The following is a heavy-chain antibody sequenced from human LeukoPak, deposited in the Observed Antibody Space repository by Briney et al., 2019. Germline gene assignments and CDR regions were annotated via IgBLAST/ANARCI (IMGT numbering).Heavy chain of an antibody. J-gene: IGHJ4*02. CDR1: GYSFTSHW. D-gene: IGHD5-18*01. CDR3: ARRGRYSYGSYFDY. CDR2: IDPSDSYS. Sequence: GESLKISCKGSGYSFTSHWISWVRQIPGKGLEWMGRIDPSDSYSNYSPSFEGHVTMSADKSITTAYLQWSSLKASDTAMYYCARRGRYSYGSYFDYWGQGTLVTVSS. V-gene: IGHV5-10-1*01.